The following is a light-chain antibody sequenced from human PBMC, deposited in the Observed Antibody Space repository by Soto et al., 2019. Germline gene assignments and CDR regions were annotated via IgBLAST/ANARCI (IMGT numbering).Light chain of an antibody. CDR3: FSYTSFDTYV. V-gene: IGLV2-14*03. J-gene: IGLJ1*01. CDR2: DVT. Sequence: QSVLTQPASVSASPRQSITISCTGTSTDIGAYKFVSWYQQHPGKAPKLMIYDVTSRPSGVSNRFSGSKSGNTASLIISGLQAEDEADYYCFSYTSFDTYVFGTGTKVTVL. CDR1: STDIGAYKF.